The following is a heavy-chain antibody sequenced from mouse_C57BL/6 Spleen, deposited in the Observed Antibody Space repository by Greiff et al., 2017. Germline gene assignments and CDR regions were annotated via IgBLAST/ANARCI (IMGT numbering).Heavy chain of an antibody. D-gene: IGHD2-5*01. CDR2: INPNNGGT. CDR3: ARGATYSNRWFAY. V-gene: IGHV1-22*01. J-gene: IGHJ3*01. CDR1: GYTFTDYN. Sequence: VQLQQSGPELVKPGASVKMSCKASGYTFTDYNMHWVKQSHGKSLEWIGYINPNNGGTSYNQKFKGKATLTVNKSSSTAYMELRSLTSEDSAVYYCARGATYSNRWFAYWGQGTLVTVSA.